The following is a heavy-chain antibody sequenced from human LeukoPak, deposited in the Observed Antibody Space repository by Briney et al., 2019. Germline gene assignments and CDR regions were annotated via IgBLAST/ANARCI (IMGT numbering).Heavy chain of an antibody. Sequence: GGSLRLSCAGSGITFRIYAMTWVRQAPGKGLEWVSAISGSGSMTYYADSVKGRFTISRDKSNNTLYLQMNSLRAEDTALYYCAKTGDYFDSTDYYRPGAFDIWGQGTMVTVSS. J-gene: IGHJ3*02. CDR3: AKTGDYFDSTDYYRPGAFDI. D-gene: IGHD3-22*01. CDR1: GITFRIYA. V-gene: IGHV3-23*01. CDR2: ISGSGSMT.